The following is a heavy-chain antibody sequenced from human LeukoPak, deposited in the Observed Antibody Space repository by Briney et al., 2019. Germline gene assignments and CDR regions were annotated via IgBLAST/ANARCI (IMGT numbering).Heavy chain of an antibody. D-gene: IGHD3-16*01. J-gene: IGHJ2*01. CDR2: VYNSGDT. CDR1: GGSTSSDY. Sequence: SETLSLTCTVSGGSTSSDYWSWIRQSPGKGLEWVGYVYNSGDTGKNPSLKSRVTILLDTSKSQCSLKLTSVSAADTAVYYCARLKLGAYFDLWGRGTLVTVSS. CDR3: ARLKLGAYFDL. V-gene: IGHV4-59*08.